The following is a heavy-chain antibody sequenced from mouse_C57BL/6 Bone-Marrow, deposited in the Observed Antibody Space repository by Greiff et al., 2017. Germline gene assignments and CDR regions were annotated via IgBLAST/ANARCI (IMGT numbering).Heavy chain of an antibody. Sequence: EVKLVESGGDLVKPGGSLKLSCAASGFTFSSYGMSWVRQTPDKRLEWVATISSGGSYTYYPDSVKGRFNISRDNAKNTLYLQMSILKSEDTAMYYCARQGYYYGSDWYFDVWGTGTTVTVSS. J-gene: IGHJ1*03. D-gene: IGHD1-1*01. CDR3: ARQGYYYGSDWYFDV. CDR2: ISSGGSYT. CDR1: GFTFSSYG. V-gene: IGHV5-6*01.